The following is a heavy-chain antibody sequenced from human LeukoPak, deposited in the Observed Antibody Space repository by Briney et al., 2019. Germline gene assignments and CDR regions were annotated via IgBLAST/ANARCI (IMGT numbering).Heavy chain of an antibody. Sequence: ASVKVSCKASGFTFTSYDINWVRQASGQGLEWMGWMNPNNGNTGYAQKFQGRVTMTTDTSTSTAYMELRSLRFDDTAVYYCARGESCSGGSCPALWYYGMDVWGQGTTVTVSS. CDR3: ARGESCSGGSCPALWYYGMDV. V-gene: IGHV1-8*01. D-gene: IGHD2-15*01. J-gene: IGHJ6*02. CDR1: GFTFTSYD. CDR2: MNPNNGNT.